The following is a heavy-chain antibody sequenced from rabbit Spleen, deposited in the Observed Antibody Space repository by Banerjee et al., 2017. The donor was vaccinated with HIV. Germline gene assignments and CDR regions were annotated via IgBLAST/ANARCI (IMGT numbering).Heavy chain of an antibody. V-gene: IGHV1S45*01. CDR2: IPAGSSGNI. D-gene: IGHD8-1*01. J-gene: IGHJ3*01. CDR3: ARDGTGGSYFAL. Sequence: QQQLQESGGGLVQPGGSLTLTCKASGFSFSSDAWIYWVRQAPGKGLEWIACIPAGSSGNIGYANWVNGRFSISRENAQNTVFLQMTSLTAADTATYFCARDGTGGSYFALWGQGTLVTVS. CDR1: GFSFSSDAW.